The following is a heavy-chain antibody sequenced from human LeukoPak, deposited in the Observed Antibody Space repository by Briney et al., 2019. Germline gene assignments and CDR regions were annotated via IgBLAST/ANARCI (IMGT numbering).Heavy chain of an antibody. D-gene: IGHD1-26*01. J-gene: IGHJ4*02. CDR2: ISYDGSNK. CDR3: ARGGSFSFDY. CDR1: GFTFSSYA. Sequence: GGSLRLSCAASGFTFSSYAMHWVRQAPGKGLEWVAVISYDGSNKYYADSVKGRFTISRDNSKNTLYLQMNSLRAEDTAVYYCARGGSFSFDYWGRGTLVTVSS. V-gene: IGHV3-30*04.